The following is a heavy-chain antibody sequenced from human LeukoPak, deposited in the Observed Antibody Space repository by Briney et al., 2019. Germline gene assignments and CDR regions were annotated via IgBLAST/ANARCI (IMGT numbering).Heavy chain of an antibody. V-gene: IGHV5-51*01. J-gene: IGHJ3*02. Sequence: GESLKISCKGSGYSFTSYWIGWVRQMPGKGLEWMGIIYPGDSDTRYSPSFQGQVTISADKSISTAYLQWSSLKASDTAMYYCAARYYYDSSGYYLDAFDIWGQGTMVTVSS. CDR2: IYPGDSDT. D-gene: IGHD3-22*01. CDR1: GYSFTSYW. CDR3: AARYYYDSSGYYLDAFDI.